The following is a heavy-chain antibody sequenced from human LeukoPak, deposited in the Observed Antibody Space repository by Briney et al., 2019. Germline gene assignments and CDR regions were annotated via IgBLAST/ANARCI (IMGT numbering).Heavy chain of an antibody. CDR2: ISNDGGGT. CDR3: AKGSSGYFVDL. D-gene: IGHD3-22*01. Sequence: GGSPRLSCAASGFIFNNYGLIWVRQAPGKGLEWVSAISNDGGGTNYADFVKGRFTISRDNSKNTLFLQMNSLRAEDTALYYCAKGSSGYFVDLWGQGTLVTVSS. CDR1: GFIFNNYG. J-gene: IGHJ5*02. V-gene: IGHV3-23*01.